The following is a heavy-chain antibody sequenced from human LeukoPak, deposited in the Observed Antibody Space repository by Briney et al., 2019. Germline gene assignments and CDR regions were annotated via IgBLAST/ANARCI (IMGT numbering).Heavy chain of an antibody. J-gene: IGHJ1*01. CDR2: IWYDGSNK. Sequence: PGGSLRLSCAASGFTFSSYGMHWVRQAPGKGLEWVAVIWYDGSNKYYADSVKGRFTISRDNSKNTLYLQMNSLRAEDTAVYYCAREMDSSGYYGYFQHWGQGTLVTVSS. CDR1: GFTFSSYG. V-gene: IGHV3-33*01. CDR3: AREMDSSGYYGYFQH. D-gene: IGHD3-22*01.